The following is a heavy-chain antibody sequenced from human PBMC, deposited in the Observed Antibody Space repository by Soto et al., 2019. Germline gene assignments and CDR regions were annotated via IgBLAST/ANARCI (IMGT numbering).Heavy chain of an antibody. CDR2: ISGGGGTT. J-gene: IGHJ3*02. V-gene: IGHV3-23*01. CDR3: AKDPVCTTSSCPALGAFDI. CDR1: GFTFSSYA. Sequence: GGSLRLSCAASGFTFSSYAMSWVRQAPGKGLEWVSAISGGGGTTNYADSVKGRFTISRGNSKNTLYLQMHSLRAEDTAVYYCAKDPVCTTSSCPALGAFDIWGHGTMVTVSS. D-gene: IGHD2-2*01.